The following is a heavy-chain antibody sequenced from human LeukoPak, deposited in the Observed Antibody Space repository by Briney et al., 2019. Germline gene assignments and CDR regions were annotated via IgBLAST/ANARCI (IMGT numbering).Heavy chain of an antibody. Sequence: GGSLRLSCAASWVPLSDYGMYWVRPAPGKGLEWLAVISQEGNNKYYADYVKGRITISRDNSMNTLYLQMNSLRAEDTAVYYCARRGNYYGSGSNNWLDPWGQGTLVTVSS. CDR2: ISQEGNNK. D-gene: IGHD3-10*01. J-gene: IGHJ5*02. V-gene: IGHV3-30*03. CDR1: WVPLSDYG. CDR3: ARRGNYYGSGSNNWLDP.